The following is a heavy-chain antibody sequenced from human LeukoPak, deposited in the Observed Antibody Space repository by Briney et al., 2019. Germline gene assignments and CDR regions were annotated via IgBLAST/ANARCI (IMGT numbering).Heavy chain of an antibody. Sequence: SETLSLTCAVYGGSFSGYYWSWIRQPPGKGLEWIGEINHSGSTNYNPSLKSRATISVDTSKNQFSLKLSSVTAADTAVYYCARAPGRGYQLLWGQGTLVTVSS. J-gene: IGHJ4*02. CDR2: INHSGST. V-gene: IGHV4-34*01. CDR3: ARAPGRGYQLL. CDR1: GGSFSGYY. D-gene: IGHD2-2*01.